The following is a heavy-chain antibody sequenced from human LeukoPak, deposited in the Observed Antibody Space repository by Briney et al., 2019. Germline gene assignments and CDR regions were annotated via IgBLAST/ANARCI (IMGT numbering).Heavy chain of an antibody. V-gene: IGHV5-51*01. CDR2: IYPVDSDI. D-gene: IGHD3-16*01. Sequence: GESLKISSKGSAYDFAAYCIAWVRQMPGKGLEWMGAIYPVDSDIRYSTSSQGQVTISADKSISTAYLQWSSLEASDTAMYYGAIQRGMQPSRTWGQGTLVTVSS. CDR3: AIQRGMQPSRT. J-gene: IGHJ5*02. CDR1: AYDFAAYC.